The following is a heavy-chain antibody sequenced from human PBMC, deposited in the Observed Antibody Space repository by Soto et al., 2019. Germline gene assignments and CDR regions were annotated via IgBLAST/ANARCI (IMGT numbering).Heavy chain of an antibody. CDR2: ISSTGGGT. J-gene: IGHJ4*02. CDR1: GFTFNNYV. V-gene: IGHV3-23*01. D-gene: IGHD2-15*01. Sequence: GGSLRLSCAASGFTFNNYVMSWVRQAPGKGLEWVSGISSTGGGTYYADPVKGRFTISRDNSKNTIYLQMNNLRAGDTALYYCAKGHDIVVVPTVDYWGQGTLVTVSS. CDR3: AKGHDIVVVPTVDY.